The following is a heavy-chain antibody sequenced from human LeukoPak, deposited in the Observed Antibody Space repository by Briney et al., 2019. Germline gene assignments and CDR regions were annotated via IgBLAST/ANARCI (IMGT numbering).Heavy chain of an antibody. CDR3: ARVGYRRHWFDP. CDR1: GGTFSSYA. D-gene: IGHD6-13*01. Sequence: ASVKVSCKASGGTFSSYAISWVRQAPGQGLEWMGGIIPIFGTANYAQKFQGRVTITADESTSTAYMELSSLRSEDTAVYYCARVGYRRHWFDPWGQGTLVTVSS. J-gene: IGHJ5*02. CDR2: IIPIFGTA. V-gene: IGHV1-69*13.